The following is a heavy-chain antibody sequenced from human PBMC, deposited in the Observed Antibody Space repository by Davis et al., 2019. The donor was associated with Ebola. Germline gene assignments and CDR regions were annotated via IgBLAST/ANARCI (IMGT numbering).Heavy chain of an antibody. Sequence: SETLSLTCTVSGGSISSSSYYWGWIRQPPGKGLEWIGSIYYSGSTYYNPSLKSRVTISVDTSKNQFSLKLSSVTAAGTAVYYCARVEWLGYYYGMDVWGQGTTVTVSS. CDR2: IYYSGST. CDR3: ARVEWLGYYYGMDV. V-gene: IGHV4-39*07. D-gene: IGHD3-3*01. CDR1: GGSISSSSYY. J-gene: IGHJ6*02.